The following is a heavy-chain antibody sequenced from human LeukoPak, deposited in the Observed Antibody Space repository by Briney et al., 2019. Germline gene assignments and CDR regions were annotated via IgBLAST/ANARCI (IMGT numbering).Heavy chain of an antibody. CDR3: ARDRRYSGSYGDFQH. J-gene: IGHJ1*01. Sequence: ASVKVSCKASGYTFTGYYMHWVRQAPGQGLEWMGWINPNSGGTNYAQKFQGRVTMTRDTSISTAYMELSKLRSDDTAVYYCARDRRYSGSYGDFQHWGQGTLVTVSS. CDR1: GYTFTGYY. CDR2: INPNSGGT. D-gene: IGHD1-26*01. V-gene: IGHV1-2*02.